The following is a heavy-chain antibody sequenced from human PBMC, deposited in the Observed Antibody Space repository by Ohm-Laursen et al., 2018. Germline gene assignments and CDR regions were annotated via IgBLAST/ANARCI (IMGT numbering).Heavy chain of an antibody. D-gene: IGHD5-12*01. CDR3: ARRVAYDRGEFDY. V-gene: IGHV3-7*03. J-gene: IGHJ4*02. CDR1: GFSFSSYW. Sequence: SLRLSCTASGFSFSSYWMSWVRQAPGKGLEWVANIKQDGSDKYYVDSVKGRFTISRDNSKNTLYLQVNSLRAEDTAVYYCARRVAYDRGEFDYWGLGTLVTVSS. CDR2: IKQDGSDK.